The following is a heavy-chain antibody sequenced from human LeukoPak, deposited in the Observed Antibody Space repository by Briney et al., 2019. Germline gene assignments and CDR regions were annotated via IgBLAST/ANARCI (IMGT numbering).Heavy chain of an antibody. CDR3: ARATVTMDWFDP. CDR2: IYYSGST. V-gene: IGHV4-39*01. D-gene: IGHD4-17*01. Sequence: PSETLSLTCTVSGASISSSNYNWGWIRQPPGKGLEWIGSIYYSGSTSYNPSLQSRVTISVDTAKNQFSLKLSSVTAADTAVYYCARATVTMDWFDPWGQGTLVTVSS. J-gene: IGHJ5*02. CDR1: GASISSSNYN.